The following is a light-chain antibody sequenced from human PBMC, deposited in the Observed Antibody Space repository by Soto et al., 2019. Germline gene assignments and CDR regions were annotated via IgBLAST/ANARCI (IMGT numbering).Light chain of an antibody. Sequence: QSVLTQPASVSGSPGQSISISCAVTSSDVGTYNLVSWYQHHPGKAPSLMIYEVNKRPSGVSNRFSGSKSGNTASLTISGLQAEDEADYYCCSYGGSNNMIFGGGTKVTVL. CDR3: CSYGGSNNMI. J-gene: IGLJ2*01. CDR1: SSDVGTYNL. CDR2: EVN. V-gene: IGLV2-23*02.